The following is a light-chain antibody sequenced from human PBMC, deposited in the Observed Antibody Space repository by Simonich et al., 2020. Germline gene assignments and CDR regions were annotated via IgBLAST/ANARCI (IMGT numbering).Light chain of an antibody. V-gene: IGLV2-11*01. CDR3: CSYAGSYTWV. CDR2: GVS. Sequence: QSALTQPRSVSGSPGQSVTLSCTGTSSDVGGYNYVSWYQQHPGKSPKLMIYGVSKRPSGAPDRFSGSKSGNTASLTISGLQAEDEADYYCCSYAGSYTWVFGGGTKLTVL. CDR1: SSDVGGYNY. J-gene: IGLJ3*02.